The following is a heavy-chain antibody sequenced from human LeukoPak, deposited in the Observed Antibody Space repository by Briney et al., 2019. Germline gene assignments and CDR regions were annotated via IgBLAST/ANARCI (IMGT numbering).Heavy chain of an antibody. CDR1: GFTFSSYA. J-gene: IGHJ6*02. CDR2: ISGSGGST. D-gene: IGHD3-10*01. CDR3: AKDPPRGEDYYYYGMDV. V-gene: IGHV3-23*01. Sequence: GGSLRLSCAASGFTFSSYAMSWVRQAPGKGLEWVSAISGSGGSTYYADSVKGRFTISRDNSKNTLYLQMNSLRAEDTAVYYCAKDPPRGEDYYYYGMDVWGQGTTVTVSS.